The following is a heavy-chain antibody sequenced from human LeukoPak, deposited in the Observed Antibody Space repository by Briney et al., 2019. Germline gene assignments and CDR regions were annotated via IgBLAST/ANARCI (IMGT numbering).Heavy chain of an antibody. CDR1: GFTFSSYE. CDR3: ARSYYGSGSYFPYYYYYYYMDV. J-gene: IGHJ6*03. Sequence: PGGSLRLSCAASGFTFSSYEMNWVRQAPGKGLEWVSYISSSGSTIYYADSVKGRFTISRDNAKNSLYLQMNSLRAEDTAVYYCARSYYGSGSYFPYYYYYYYMDVWGKGTMVTVSS. D-gene: IGHD3-10*01. CDR2: ISSSGSTI. V-gene: IGHV3-48*03.